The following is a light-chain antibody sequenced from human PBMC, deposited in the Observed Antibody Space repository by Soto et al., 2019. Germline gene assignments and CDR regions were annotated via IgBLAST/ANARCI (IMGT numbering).Light chain of an antibody. CDR3: SSYTSSSTI. J-gene: IGLJ2*01. Sequence: QSALTQPPSVSGSPGQSVTISCTGISSDVGTYNRVSWYQQAPGTAPKLIIYEVSNRPSGVPDRFSGSKSGNTASLTISGLQAEDEADYYCSSYTSSSTIFGGGTKLTVL. V-gene: IGLV2-18*02. CDR1: SSDVGTYNR. CDR2: EVS.